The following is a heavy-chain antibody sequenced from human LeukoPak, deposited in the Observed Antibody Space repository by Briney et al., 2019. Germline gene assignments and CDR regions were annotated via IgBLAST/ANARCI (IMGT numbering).Heavy chain of an antibody. V-gene: IGHV7-4-1*02. CDR2: INTNTGNP. D-gene: IGHD1-26*01. CDR1: GYTFTSYA. J-gene: IGHJ6*02. CDR3: ARDTPSEGMDV. Sequence: GASVKVSCKASGYTFTSYAMNWVRQAPGQGLEWMGWINTNTGNPMYAQGFTGRFVFSLDTSVSTASLQISSLKAEDTAVYYCARDTPSEGMDVWGQGTAVTVSS.